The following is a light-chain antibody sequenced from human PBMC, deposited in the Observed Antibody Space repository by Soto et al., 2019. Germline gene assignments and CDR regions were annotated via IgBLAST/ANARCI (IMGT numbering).Light chain of an antibody. CDR1: QSVSSD. Sequence: EIVMTQSPATLSVSPGDRVTLSCRASQSVSSDLVWYQHKPGQPPRLLIYGASTRATGIPDTFSGSGSGTEFTLTISSLQSEDSAVYYCQQYFDWRTFGQGTRVEVK. CDR3: QQYFDWRT. CDR2: GAS. J-gene: IGKJ1*01. V-gene: IGKV3-15*01.